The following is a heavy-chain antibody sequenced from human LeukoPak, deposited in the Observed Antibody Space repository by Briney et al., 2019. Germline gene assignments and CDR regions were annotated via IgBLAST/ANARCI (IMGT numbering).Heavy chain of an antibody. D-gene: IGHD6-19*01. J-gene: IGHJ4*02. Sequence: GASVKVSCKASGYTFTGYYMHWVRQATGQGLEWMGWMNPSTGNTGYAQKFQGRVTITTNTSISTAYMELSSLRSEDTAVYYCATGHTGWGGLDNWGQGTLVTVSS. V-gene: IGHV1-8*03. CDR2: MNPSTGNT. CDR3: ATGHTGWGGLDN. CDR1: GYTFTGYY.